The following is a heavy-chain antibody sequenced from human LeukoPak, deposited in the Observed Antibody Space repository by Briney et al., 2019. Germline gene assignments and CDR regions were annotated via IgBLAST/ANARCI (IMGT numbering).Heavy chain of an antibody. CDR3: AREVPASTYYYYYYMDV. D-gene: IGHD2-2*01. CDR2: IYTSGST. CDR1: GGSISSGSYY. J-gene: IGHJ6*03. V-gene: IGHV4-61*02. Sequence: SQTLSLTCTVSGGSISSGSYYWSWIRQPAGKGLEWIGRIYTSGSTNYNPSLKSRVTISVDTSKNQFSLKLSSVTAADTAVYYCAREVPASTYYYYYYMDVWGKGTTVTISS.